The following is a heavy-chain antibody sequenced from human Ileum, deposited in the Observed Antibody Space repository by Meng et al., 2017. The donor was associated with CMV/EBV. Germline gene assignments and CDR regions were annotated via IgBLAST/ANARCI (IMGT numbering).Heavy chain of an antibody. CDR2: INPSGGST. CDR3: ARVPSITIFGVVNRKAMDV. V-gene: IGHV1-46*01. CDR1: GYTFTSYY. Sequence: ASVKVSCQASGYTFTSYYTHWVRQAPGQGLEWMGIINPSGGSTSYEQQFQGRVTMTRDTSTSTVYMVVSSLRSEDTAVYYCARVPSITIFGVVNRKAMDVWGQGTTVTVSS. D-gene: IGHD3-3*01. J-gene: IGHJ6*02.